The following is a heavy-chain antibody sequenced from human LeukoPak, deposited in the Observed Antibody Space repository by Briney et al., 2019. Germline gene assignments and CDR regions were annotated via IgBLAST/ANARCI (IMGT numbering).Heavy chain of an antibody. Sequence: PGGSLRLSCADSGFTFSNYWMSWVRQAPGKRLEWVANIKQDGSEKYYVDSVKGRFTISRDNAKNSLYLQMNSLRAEDTAVYYCARGYSYGHWYFDLWGRGTLVTVSS. CDR2: IKQDGSEK. J-gene: IGHJ2*01. CDR3: ARGYSYGHWYFDL. CDR1: GFTFSNYW. D-gene: IGHD5-18*01. V-gene: IGHV3-7*01.